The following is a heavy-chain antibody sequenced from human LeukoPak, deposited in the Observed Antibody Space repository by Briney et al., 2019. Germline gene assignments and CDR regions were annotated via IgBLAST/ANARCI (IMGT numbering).Heavy chain of an antibody. V-gene: IGHV3-30*02. J-gene: IGHJ4*02. CDR2: IRYDGSNK. CDR1: GFTFSSYG. Sequence: GGSLRLSCAASGFTFSSYGMHWVRQAPGKGLEWVAFIRYDGSNKYYADSVKGRFTISRDNSKNTLYLQMNSLRAEDTAVYCCARVTYGSGTYGAFDYWGQGTLVTVSS. D-gene: IGHD3-10*01. CDR3: ARVTYGSGTYGAFDY.